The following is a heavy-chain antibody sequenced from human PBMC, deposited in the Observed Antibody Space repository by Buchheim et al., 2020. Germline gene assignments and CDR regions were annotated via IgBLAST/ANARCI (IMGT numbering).Heavy chain of an antibody. CDR3: ARDFRDGYTYSGLLGY. Sequence: QVQLQESGPGLVKPSQTLSLTCTVSGGSISSGDYYWSWIRQPPGKGLEWIGYIYYSGSTYYNPSLKSRVTITVDTSKNQFFLKLSSVTAADTAVYYCARDFRDGYTYSGLLGYWGQGTL. V-gene: IGHV4-30-4*01. CDR2: IYYSGST. J-gene: IGHJ4*02. D-gene: IGHD5-24*01. CDR1: GGSISSGDYY.